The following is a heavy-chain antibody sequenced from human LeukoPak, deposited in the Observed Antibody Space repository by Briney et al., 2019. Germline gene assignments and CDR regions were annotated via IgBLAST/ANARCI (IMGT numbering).Heavy chain of an antibody. Sequence: GSLRLSCAASGFTVSSYYMTWVRQAPGKGLEWVSIIYSGGSTDYADFVKGRFTISRDNSKKTLYLQMNSLRAEDTAVYYCVKGHHYGSGTYWVWGQGTLVTVSS. CDR1: GFTVSSYY. D-gene: IGHD3-10*01. J-gene: IGHJ4*02. V-gene: IGHV3-53*01. CDR3: VKGHHYGSGTYWV. CDR2: IYSGGST.